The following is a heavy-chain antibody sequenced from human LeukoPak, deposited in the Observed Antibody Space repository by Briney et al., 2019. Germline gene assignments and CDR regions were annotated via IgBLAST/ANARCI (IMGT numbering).Heavy chain of an antibody. CDR2: ISGSGGNT. V-gene: IGHV3-23*01. Sequence: PGGSLRLSCAASGFTFSGYAFIWVRQAPGKGLECVSGISGSGGNTDYADSVKGRFTISRDNTKNTLSLQMNSLRAEDTAVYYCAKWFLGLDVWGQGTTVTVSS. D-gene: IGHD2/OR15-2a*01. CDR3: AKWFLGLDV. J-gene: IGHJ6*02. CDR1: GFTFSGYA.